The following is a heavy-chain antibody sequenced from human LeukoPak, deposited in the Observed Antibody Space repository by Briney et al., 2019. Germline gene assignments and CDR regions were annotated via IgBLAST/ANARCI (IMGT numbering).Heavy chain of an antibody. CDR2: VWYDGRNK. D-gene: IGHD3-16*01. Sequence: AGGSLLLSCAASGYTFSRHGIHWVRPAPGKGLEWVAVVWYDGRNKDYVDSVKGRFTISKDNYNNMLFLKMDRPRAEDTSVYYCARLWGGNGYSGGSLNLWGQGTLVTVSS. CDR1: GYTFSRHG. V-gene: IGHV3-33*01. CDR3: ARLWGGNGYSGGSLNL. J-gene: IGHJ5*02.